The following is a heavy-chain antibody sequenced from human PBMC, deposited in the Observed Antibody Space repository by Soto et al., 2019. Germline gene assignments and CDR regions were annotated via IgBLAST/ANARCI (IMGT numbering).Heavy chain of an antibody. D-gene: IGHD1-26*01. V-gene: IGHV4-30-4*01. CDR3: AREKSYISGPKNFDY. J-gene: IGHJ4*02. CDR1: GASISSGDYF. CDR2: IYDSGSS. Sequence: LSLTCTVSGASISSGDYFWSWIRQSPGKGLEWIGYIYDSGSSYYNPSLKSRVTMSVDTSKNQFSLKLRSVTAADTAVYYCAREKSYISGPKNFDYWGQGTLVTVSS.